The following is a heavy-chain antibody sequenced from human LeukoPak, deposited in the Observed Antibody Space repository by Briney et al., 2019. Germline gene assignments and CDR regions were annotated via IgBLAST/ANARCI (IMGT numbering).Heavy chain of an antibody. Sequence: SGGSLRLSCEASGFTFSGYQMNWVRQAPGKGLEWLSVISGPSTAIYYADSVKGRFTISRDNAKNSLYLQMNGLRVEDTAIYYCARVYYASWSGQPLSQHWLDPWGQGTLVTVSS. J-gene: IGHJ5*02. D-gene: IGHD3-3*01. CDR3: ARVYYASWSGQPLSQHWLDP. CDR2: ISGPSTAI. CDR1: GFTFSGYQ. V-gene: IGHV3-48*03.